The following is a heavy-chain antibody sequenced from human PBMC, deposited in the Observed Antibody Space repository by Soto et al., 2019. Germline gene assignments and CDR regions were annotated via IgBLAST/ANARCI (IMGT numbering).Heavy chain of an antibody. J-gene: IGHJ5*02. CDR1: GFTFSSYS. CDR3: ARGLLTIAAAVPDWFDX. CDR2: ISSSSSYI. V-gene: IGHV3-21*01. D-gene: IGHD6-13*01. Sequence: GGSLRLSCAASGFTFSSYSMNWVRQAPGKGLEWVSSISSSSSYIYYADSVKGRFTISRDNAKNSLYLQMNSLRAEDTAVYYCARGLLTIAAAVPDWFDXWGQGTLVTVSX.